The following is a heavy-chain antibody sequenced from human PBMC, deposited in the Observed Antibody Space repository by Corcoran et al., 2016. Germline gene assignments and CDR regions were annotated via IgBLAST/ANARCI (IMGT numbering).Heavy chain of an antibody. V-gene: IGHV3-33*01. CDR2: IWYDGSNK. D-gene: IGHD3-16*01. CDR3: AREEGPTGPGLNNLFDP. J-gene: IGHJ5*02. Sequence: QVQLVESGGGVVQPGRSLRLSCAASGFTFSSYGMHWVRQAPGKGLEWVAVIWYDGSNKYYADSVKGRFTISRDNSKNTLYLQMNSLRAEDTAVYYCAREEGPTGPGLNNLFDPWGQGTLVTVSS. CDR1: GFTFSSYG.